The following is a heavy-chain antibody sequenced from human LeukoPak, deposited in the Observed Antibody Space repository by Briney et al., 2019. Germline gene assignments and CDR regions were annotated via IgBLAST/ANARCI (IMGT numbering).Heavy chain of an antibody. CDR2: IYYSGAT. CDR1: GGSVNGSY. Sequence: SETLSLTCTVSGGSVNGSYWSWVRQSPGKGLEWIGYIYYSGATNYDPSLKSRVSISIDTSKNQFSLKLSSVTPADTAVYYCARDSYGSGSSYNDYYYYMDVWGKGTTVTVSS. D-gene: IGHD3-10*01. CDR3: ARDSYGSGSSYNDYYYYMDV. J-gene: IGHJ6*03. V-gene: IGHV4-59*02.